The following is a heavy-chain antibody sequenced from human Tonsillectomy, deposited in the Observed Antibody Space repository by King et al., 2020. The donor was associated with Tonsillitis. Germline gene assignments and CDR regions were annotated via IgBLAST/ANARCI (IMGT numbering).Heavy chain of an antibody. CDR2: VNPNSGGT. CDR1: GYSFTDYY. V-gene: IGHV1-2*02. CDR3: ARDLSYDTSGYYGY. J-gene: IGHJ4*02. Sequence: QLVQSGAEVKKPGASVKVSCKASGYSFTDYYMHWVRQAPGQGLEWMGWVNPNSGGTKYAQKFQGRVTMTSDTSISTAYMELSRLRSDDTAVYYCARDLSYDTSGYYGYWGQGALVTVSS. D-gene: IGHD3-22*01.